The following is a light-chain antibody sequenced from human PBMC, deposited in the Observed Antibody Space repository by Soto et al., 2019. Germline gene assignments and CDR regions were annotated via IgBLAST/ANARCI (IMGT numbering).Light chain of an antibody. CDR3: QQYGRSPYS. CDR1: QSVSSNY. CDR2: GVS. V-gene: IGKV3-20*01. Sequence: EIVLTQSPGTLSLSLGERVTLSCRASQSVSSNYLAWYQQKPGQAPRLLIYGVSSRATGIPDRFTGTGSGRDFTLTISRLEPEDLAVYYCQQYGRSPYSFGQGTKLEI. J-gene: IGKJ2*01.